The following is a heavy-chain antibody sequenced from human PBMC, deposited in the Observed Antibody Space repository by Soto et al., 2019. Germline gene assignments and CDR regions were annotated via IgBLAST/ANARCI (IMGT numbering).Heavy chain of an antibody. V-gene: IGHV3-23*01. D-gene: IGHD3-3*01. Sequence: PGGSLRLSCVASGFPFSSNGMAWVHQAPGKGLEWLSFVSSGGVTTYYAASVKGRFTVSRDNSKSSVFLQMNNLRAEDTAIYYCAKGLGSRSLEWLFGSFDSWGQGTLVTVSS. CDR1: GFPFSSNG. J-gene: IGHJ4*02. CDR2: VSSGGVTT. CDR3: AKGLGSRSLEWLFGSFDS.